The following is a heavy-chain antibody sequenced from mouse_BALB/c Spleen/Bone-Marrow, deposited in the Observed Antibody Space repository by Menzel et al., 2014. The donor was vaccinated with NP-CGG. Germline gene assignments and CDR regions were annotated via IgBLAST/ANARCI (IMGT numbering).Heavy chain of an antibody. CDR3: ARWEYYAMDY. Sequence: DVKLQESGAELVKPGASVKLSCTASGFNIKDTYMHWVKQRPEQGLEWIGRIDPANGNTKYDPKFQGKATITADTSSNTAYLQLSSLTSEDTAVYYCARWEYYAMDYWGQGTSVTVSP. CDR1: GFNIKDTY. V-gene: IGHV14-3*02. J-gene: IGHJ4*01. CDR2: IDPANGNT. D-gene: IGHD4-1*01.